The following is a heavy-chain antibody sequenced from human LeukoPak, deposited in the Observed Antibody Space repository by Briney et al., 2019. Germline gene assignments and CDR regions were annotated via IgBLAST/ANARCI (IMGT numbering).Heavy chain of an antibody. CDR2: VYYSGST. CDR1: GGSVSGYY. CDR3: ARIHRYCSGGACYVLDN. V-gene: IGHV4-59*02. J-gene: IGHJ4*02. D-gene: IGHD2-15*01. Sequence: SETLSLTCVVSGGSVSGYYWGWIRQPPGRGLEWIGYVYYSGSTNYNPSYKSRITISVDTSRNQFSLQLSSVTAADTAVYYCARIHRYCSGGACYVLDNWGQGTLVAVSS.